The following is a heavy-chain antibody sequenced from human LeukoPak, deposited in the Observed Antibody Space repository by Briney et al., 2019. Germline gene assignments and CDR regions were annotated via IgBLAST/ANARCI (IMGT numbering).Heavy chain of an antibody. J-gene: IGHJ4*02. Sequence: PSETLSLTCTVSGGSISSYYWSGIRQPAGKGLEWIGRIYTSGGTNYNPSLKSRVTISLDESKNQFSLKLSSVTAADTAVYYCAGDGPSDFFDYWGQGTLVTVSS. CDR2: IYTSGGT. CDR1: GGSISSYY. D-gene: IGHD3-3*01. V-gene: IGHV4-4*07. CDR3: AGDGPSDFFDY.